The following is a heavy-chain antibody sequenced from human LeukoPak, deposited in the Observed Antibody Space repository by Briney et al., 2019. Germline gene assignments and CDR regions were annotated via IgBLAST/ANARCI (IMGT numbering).Heavy chain of an antibody. CDR1: GGTFSSYA. J-gene: IGHJ5*02. CDR2: IIPIFGTA. V-gene: IGHV1-69*13. D-gene: IGHD2-15*01. CDR3: ARDLGSTPNGSGFDP. Sequence: SVTVSCKASGGTFSSYAISWVRQAPGQGLEWMGGIIPIFGTANYAQKFQGRVTITADESTSTAYMELSSLRSEDTAVYYCARDLGSTPNGSGFDPWGQGTLVTVSS.